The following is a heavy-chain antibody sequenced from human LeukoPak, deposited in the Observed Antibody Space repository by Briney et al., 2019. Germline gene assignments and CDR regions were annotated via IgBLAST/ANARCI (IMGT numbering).Heavy chain of an antibody. CDR1: GFTFSSYS. Sequence: PGGSLRLSCAASGFTFSSYSMNWVRQAPGKGLEWVSSISSSSSYIYYADSVKGRFTISRDNAKNSLYLQMNSLRAEDTAVYYCARESRGDHSYDYWGQGTLVTVSS. J-gene: IGHJ4*02. CDR2: ISSSSSYI. CDR3: ARESRGDHSYDY. D-gene: IGHD3-16*01. V-gene: IGHV3-21*01.